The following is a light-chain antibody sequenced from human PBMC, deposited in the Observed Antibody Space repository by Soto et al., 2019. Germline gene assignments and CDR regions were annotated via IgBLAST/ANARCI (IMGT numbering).Light chain of an antibody. Sequence: QSALTQPASVSGSPGQSITISCTGTSSDVGDYNYVSWYQQHPGKAPKLMIYEVTNRPSGVPDRFSGSKSGTSASLAITGLQAEDEADYYCQSYDSSLSGYVFGTGTKLTVL. CDR1: SSDVGDYNY. V-gene: IGLV2-14*01. CDR3: QSYDSSLSGYV. J-gene: IGLJ1*01. CDR2: EVT.